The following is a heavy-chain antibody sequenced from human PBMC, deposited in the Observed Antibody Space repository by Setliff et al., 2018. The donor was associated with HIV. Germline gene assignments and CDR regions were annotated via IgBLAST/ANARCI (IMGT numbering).Heavy chain of an antibody. CDR3: ARDWAYSSSENYFDY. Sequence: GASVKVSCKASGYTFTSYGISWVRQAPGQGLEWMGWISAYNGNTNYAQKLQGRVTMTTDTSTSTAYMELRSLRSDDTAVYYCARDWAYSSSENYFDYWGHGTLVTVSS. CDR1: GYTFTSYG. V-gene: IGHV1-18*01. D-gene: IGHD6-6*01. CDR2: ISAYNGNT. J-gene: IGHJ4*01.